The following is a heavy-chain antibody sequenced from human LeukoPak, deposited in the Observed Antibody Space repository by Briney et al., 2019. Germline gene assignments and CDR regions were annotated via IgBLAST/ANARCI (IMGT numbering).Heavy chain of an antibody. J-gene: IGHJ4*02. Sequence: SETLSLTCTVSGDSISNYYWSWIRQPPGKGLEWIGYINYSGATNYNPSLKSRVTISVDTSKNQFSLKLSSVTAADTAVYYCARDPGSSLWFGGGHRYFDYWGQGTLVTVSS. V-gene: IGHV4-59*01. CDR1: GDSISNYY. CDR2: INYSGAT. CDR3: ARDPGSSLWFGGGHRYFDY. D-gene: IGHD3-10*01.